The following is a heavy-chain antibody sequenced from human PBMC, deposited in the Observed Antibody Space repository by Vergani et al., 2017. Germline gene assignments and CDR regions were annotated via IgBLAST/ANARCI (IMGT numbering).Heavy chain of an antibody. CDR2: IYYSGST. CDR1: GGSISSYY. Sequence: QVQLQESGPGLVKPSETLSLTCTVSGGSISSYYWSWIRQPAGKGLEWIGRIYYSGSTYYNPSLKSRVTISVDTSKNQFSLKLSSVTAADTAVYYCARDSYGDYGSRATLFDWYFDLWGRGTLVTVSS. CDR3: ARDSYGDYGSRATLFDWYFDL. D-gene: IGHD4-17*01. J-gene: IGHJ2*01. V-gene: IGHV4-4*07.